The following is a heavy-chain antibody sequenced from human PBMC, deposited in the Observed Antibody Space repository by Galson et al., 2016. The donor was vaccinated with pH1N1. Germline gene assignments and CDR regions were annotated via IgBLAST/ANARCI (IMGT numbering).Heavy chain of an antibody. CDR1: GFVFRNYW. CDR3: VRGKTYGYPFFDR. CDR2: IKGDGSEK. D-gene: IGHD5-18*01. J-gene: IGHJ4*02. V-gene: IGHV3-7*01. Sequence: SLRLSCAASGFVFRNYWMTWARQAPGKGLEWVANIKGDGSEKNYVDSVKGRFAISRDNTKNSVFLQMNSLRAEDTAIYYCVRGKTYGYPFFDRWGQGTLVTVSS.